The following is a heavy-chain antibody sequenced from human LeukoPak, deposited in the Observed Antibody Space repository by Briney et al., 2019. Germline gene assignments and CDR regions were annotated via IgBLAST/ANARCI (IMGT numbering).Heavy chain of an antibody. Sequence: PSQTLSLTCAISGDSVSSDSAAWNWIRQSPSRGLEWLGRTYYKSKWYNDYTVSVKSRITINPDTSKNQFSLQLNSVTPEDTAVYYCARMTTVRGVFDYWGQGILVTVSS. CDR1: GDSVSSDSAA. CDR3: ARMTTVRGVFDY. D-gene: IGHD3-10*01. CDR2: TYYKSKWYN. J-gene: IGHJ4*02. V-gene: IGHV6-1*01.